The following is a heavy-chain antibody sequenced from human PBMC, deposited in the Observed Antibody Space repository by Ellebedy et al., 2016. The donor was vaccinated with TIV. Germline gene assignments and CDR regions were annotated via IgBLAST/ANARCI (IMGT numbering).Heavy chain of an antibody. V-gene: IGHV3-7*03. CDR1: GFTFSSYW. J-gene: IGHJ6*02. CDR3: ARAVDV. CDR2: INQDGSVK. Sequence: GGSLRLSCAASGFTFSSYWMNWVRQAPGKGLEWVANINQDGSVKHYVDSVKGRFTISRDNAKNSLYLQMNSLRAEDTAVYHCARAVDVWGQGTTVTVSS.